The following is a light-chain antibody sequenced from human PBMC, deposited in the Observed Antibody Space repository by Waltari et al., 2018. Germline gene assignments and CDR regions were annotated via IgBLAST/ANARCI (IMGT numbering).Light chain of an antibody. J-gene: IGKJ1*01. CDR1: QSLLYRSNNKNY. V-gene: IGKV4-1*01. Sequence: DIVMTQSPDSLAVSLGARATINCKSSQSLLYRSNNKNYLAWYQQKPGQPPKLLIYWASTRDSGVPDRFSGSGSGTDFTLTISSLQAEDVAVYYCQQYYSPPLTFGQGTKVEV. CDR2: WAS. CDR3: QQYYSPPLT.